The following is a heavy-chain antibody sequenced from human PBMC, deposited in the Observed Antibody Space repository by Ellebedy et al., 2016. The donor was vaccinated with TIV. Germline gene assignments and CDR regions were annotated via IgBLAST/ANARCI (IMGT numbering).Heavy chain of an antibody. V-gene: IGHV4-39*01. D-gene: IGHD6-19*01. CDR3: ARILSGNFDY. Sequence: SETLSLXXTVSGGSISSSSYYWGWIRQPPGKGLEWIGSIYYSGSTYYNPSLKSRVTISVDTSKNQFSLKLSSVTAADTAVYYCARILSGNFDYWGQGTRVTVSS. CDR2: IYYSGST. CDR1: GGSISSSSYY. J-gene: IGHJ4*02.